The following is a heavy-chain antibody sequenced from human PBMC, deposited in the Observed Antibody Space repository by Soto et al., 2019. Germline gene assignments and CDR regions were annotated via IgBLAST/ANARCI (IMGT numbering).Heavy chain of an antibody. V-gene: IGHV1-69*13. J-gene: IGHJ6*02. CDR1: GGTFSSYA. CDR3: ARVNYDFWSGPHPYYYYGMDV. Sequence: SVKVSCKASGGTFSSYAISWVRQAPGQGLEWMGGIIPIFGTANYAQKFQGRVTITADESTSTSYMELSSLRSEDTAVYYCARVNYDFWSGPHPYYYYGMDVWGQGTTVTVSS. D-gene: IGHD3-3*01. CDR2: IIPIFGTA.